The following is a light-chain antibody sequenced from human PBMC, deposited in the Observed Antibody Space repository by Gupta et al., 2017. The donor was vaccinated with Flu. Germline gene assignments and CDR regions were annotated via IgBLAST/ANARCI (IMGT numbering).Light chain of an antibody. Sequence: DIVMTQSPLSLPVTPGEPASISCRSSQSLLHSNGYNYLDWYLQKPGQSPQLLIYLGSNRASGVPDRFSGSGSGTDVTLKISRVEAEDVGVYYCRQALQTPRYTFGQGTKLEIK. CDR2: LGS. CDR3: RQALQTPRYT. CDR1: QSLLHSNGYNY. V-gene: IGKV2-28*01. J-gene: IGKJ2*01.